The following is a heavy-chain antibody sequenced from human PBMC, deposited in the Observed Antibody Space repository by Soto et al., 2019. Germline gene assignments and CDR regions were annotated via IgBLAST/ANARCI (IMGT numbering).Heavy chain of an antibody. CDR3: AGGFNPHSNKTEGGWQGGWFDP. CDR2: ISPDGSST. J-gene: IGHJ5*02. Sequence: EVQLVESGGGLVQPGGSLRLSCAASEFTFNNYWMHWVRQAPGKGLVWVSRISPDGSSTTYADSVKGRFTISRDNAKNTLFLEVNSLRADDTAVYYCAGGFNPHSNKTEGGWQGGWFDPWGQGPLVTVSS. D-gene: IGHD6-19*01. V-gene: IGHV3-74*01. CDR1: EFTFNNYW.